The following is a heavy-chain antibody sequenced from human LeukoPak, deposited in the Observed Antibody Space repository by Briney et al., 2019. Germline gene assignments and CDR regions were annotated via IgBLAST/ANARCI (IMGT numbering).Heavy chain of an antibody. V-gene: IGHV1-8*01. D-gene: IGHD2-15*01. CDR3: ARGIVVVVAADNWFDP. Sequence: SVNLSCNASRYTFTSYDINWVRQATGQVLEWMGWMNPNSGNTGYAQKFQGRVTMTRNTSISTAYMELSSLRSEDTAVYYCARGIVVVVAADNWFDPWGQGTLVTVSS. CDR2: MNPNSGNT. CDR1: RYTFTSYD. J-gene: IGHJ5*02.